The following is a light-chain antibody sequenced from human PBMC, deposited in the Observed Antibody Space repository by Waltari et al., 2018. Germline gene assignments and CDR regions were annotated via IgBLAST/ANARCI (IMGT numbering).Light chain of an antibody. CDR1: GGYNTNV. V-gene: IGLV4-69*01. Sequence: QLALTQSPSASASLGASVKLTCTLDGGYNTNVVAWHPQHPERGPRYLMKINSYGSYSKGDEIPDRFSGSSSGAERYLTSSSVQSDDEADYYCQTGGHGTWVFGGGTKLTVL. J-gene: IGLJ3*02. CDR2: INSYGSY. CDR3: QTGGHGTWV.